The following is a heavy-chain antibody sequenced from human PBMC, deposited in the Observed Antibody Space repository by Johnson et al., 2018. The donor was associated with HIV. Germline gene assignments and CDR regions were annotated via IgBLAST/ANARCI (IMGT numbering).Heavy chain of an antibody. D-gene: IGHD6-6*01. Sequence: QEKLVESGGGLVQPGGSLRLSCAASGFTFSSYAMHWVRQAPGKGLVWVAVISYDGSNKYYADSVKGRFTISRDNSKNTLYLQMNSLRAEDTAVYYCARRGYSSSGGAFDIWGQGTMVTVSS. CDR2: ISYDGSNK. V-gene: IGHV3-30-3*01. CDR1: GFTFSSYA. CDR3: ARRGYSSSGGAFDI. J-gene: IGHJ3*02.